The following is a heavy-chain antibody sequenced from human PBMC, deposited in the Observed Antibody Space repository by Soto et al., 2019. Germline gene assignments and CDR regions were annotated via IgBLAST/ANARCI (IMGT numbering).Heavy chain of an antibody. CDR3: ARVFEVGY. J-gene: IGHJ4*02. CDR2: IKQDGSEK. V-gene: IGHV3-7*05. CDR1: GLTFSSYW. D-gene: IGHD1-26*01. Sequence: EVQLVESGGGLVQPGGSLRLSCAASGLTFSSYWMSWVRQAPGKGLEWVANIKQDGSEKYYVDSVKGRFTISRDNAKNSLYLQMNSLRAEDTAVYYCARVFEVGYWGQGTLVTVSS.